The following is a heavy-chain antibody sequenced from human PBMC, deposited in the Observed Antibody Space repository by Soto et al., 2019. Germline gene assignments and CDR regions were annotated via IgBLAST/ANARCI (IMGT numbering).Heavy chain of an antibody. V-gene: IGHV1-18*01. CDR3: ARGRVRRMVTTSLGY. CDR1: GYTFTSYG. D-gene: IGHD4-17*01. J-gene: IGHJ4*02. Sequence: QVQLVQSGAEVKKPGASVKVSCKASGYTFTSYGISWVRQAPGQGLEWMGWISAYNGNTNYAQKLQGRVTMTRNTSISTAYMELSSLRSEDTAVYYCARGRVRRMVTTSLGYWGQGTLVTVSS. CDR2: ISAYNGNT.